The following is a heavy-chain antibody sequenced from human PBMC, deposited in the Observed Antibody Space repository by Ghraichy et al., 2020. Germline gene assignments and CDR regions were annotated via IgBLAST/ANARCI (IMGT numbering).Heavy chain of an antibody. D-gene: IGHD4-17*01. CDR3: AKVLLYGDYDY. CDR2: ISGSGGST. V-gene: IGHV3-23*01. J-gene: IGHJ4*02. CDR1: GFTFSSYA. Sequence: LSLTCAASGFTFSSYAMSWVRQAPGKGLEWVSAISGSGGSTYYADSVKGRFTISRDNSKNTLYLQMNSLRAEDTAVYYCAKVLLYGDYDYWGQGTLVTVSS.